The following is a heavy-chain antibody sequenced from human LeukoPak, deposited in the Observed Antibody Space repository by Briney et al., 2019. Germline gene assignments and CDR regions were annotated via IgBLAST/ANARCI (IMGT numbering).Heavy chain of an antibody. D-gene: IGHD5-24*01. V-gene: IGHV3-23*01. J-gene: IGHJ4*02. CDR1: GFTFSSSA. CDR2: ISGGGSGGST. CDR3: AKSGYSRFDH. Sequence: PGGSLRLSCAASGFTFSSSAMSWVRQAPGKGLEWVSHISGGGSGGSTYYAESVTGRFTISRDNYKNTLYLQMNSLRAEDTAVYYCAKSGYSRFDHWGQGTLVTVSS.